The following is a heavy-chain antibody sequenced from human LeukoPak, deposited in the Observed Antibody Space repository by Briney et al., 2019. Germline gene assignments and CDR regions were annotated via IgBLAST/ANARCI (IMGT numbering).Heavy chain of an antibody. V-gene: IGHV3-23*01. CDR3: AKNYDFWSGSPFDY. CDR2: ISGSGGST. D-gene: IGHD3-3*01. CDR1: GFTFSSYA. J-gene: IGHJ4*02. Sequence: GGSLRLSCAASGFTFSSYAMSWVPQAAGKGLEWVSAISGSGGSTYYADSVKGRFTISRDNSKNTLYLQMNSLRAEDTAVYYCAKNYDFWSGSPFDYWGQGTLVTVSS.